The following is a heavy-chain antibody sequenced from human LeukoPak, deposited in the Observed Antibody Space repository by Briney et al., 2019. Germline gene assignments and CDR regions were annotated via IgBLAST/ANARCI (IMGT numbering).Heavy chain of an antibody. CDR1: RFTFSNYA. J-gene: IGHJ4*02. Sequence: GGSLRLSCAASRFTFSNYAMTWVRQAPGKGLEWVSTIGGSGYPTYYADSVKGRFTISRDNSKNTPYLQMNSLRAEDTAVYYCAKIKSSGSYDYFDYWGQGTLVTVSS. CDR2: IGGSGYPT. CDR3: AKIKSSGSYDYFDY. D-gene: IGHD1-26*01. V-gene: IGHV3-23*01.